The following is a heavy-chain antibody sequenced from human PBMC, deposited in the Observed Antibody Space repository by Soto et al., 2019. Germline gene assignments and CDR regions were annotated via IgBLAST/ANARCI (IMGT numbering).Heavy chain of an antibody. V-gene: IGHV4-59*01. Sequence: QAQLQESGPGLVKPSETLSLTCTVSGGSISSYYWSWIRQPPGKGLEWIGYIYYSGSTNYNPSLKSRVPISANTSKNQFSLKLSSVTAADTAVYYCARCIAVTGFYYMDVWGKGTTVTVSS. CDR3: ARCIAVTGFYYMDV. CDR1: GGSISSYY. D-gene: IGHD6-19*01. CDR2: IYYSGST. J-gene: IGHJ6*03.